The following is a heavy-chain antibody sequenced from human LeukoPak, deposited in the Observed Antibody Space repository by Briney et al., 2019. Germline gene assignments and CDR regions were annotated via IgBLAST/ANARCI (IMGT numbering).Heavy chain of an antibody. J-gene: IGHJ4*02. CDR2: ITNDGSST. CDR3: ATQQGGNSAY. CDR1: GLTFCSHW. V-gene: IGHV3-74*01. D-gene: IGHD1-7*01. Sequence: PGGSLRLSCAASGLTFCSHWMHWVRQAPGKGLVWVSRITNDGSSTTYADSVKGRFTISRDNAKNMLYLQVNSLRAEDTAVYYCATQQGGNSAYWGQGTLVTVSS.